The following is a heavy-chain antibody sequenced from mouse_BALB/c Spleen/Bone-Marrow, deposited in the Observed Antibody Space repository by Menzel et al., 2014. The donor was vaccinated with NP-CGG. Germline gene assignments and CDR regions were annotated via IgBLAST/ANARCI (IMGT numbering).Heavy chain of an antibody. CDR1: GFSLTSYG. J-gene: IGHJ2*01. CDR2: IWAGGST. CDR3: ARSLIRLRHFDY. V-gene: IGHV2-9*02. D-gene: IGHD1-2*01. Sequence: VKLVESGPGLVAPSQSLSITCTVSGFSLTSYGVHWVRQSPGKGLEWLGVIWAGGSTNYNSALMSRLSISKDNSESQVFLKMNSLQTDDTAMYYCARSLIRLRHFDYWGQGTTLTVSS.